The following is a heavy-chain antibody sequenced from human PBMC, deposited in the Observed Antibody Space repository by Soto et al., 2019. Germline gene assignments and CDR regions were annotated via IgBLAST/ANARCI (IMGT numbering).Heavy chain of an antibody. D-gene: IGHD4-17*01. V-gene: IGHV5-51*01. J-gene: IGHJ6*02. CDR2: IYAGDSDT. Sequence: KGMEWMGIIYAGDSDTRYRASFQGQVTISGDKAISTAYLQWSSLKASDTAMYYCARHRRRGDGDFPYYYSGMDVWVQGTTVPVS. CDR3: ARHRRRGDGDFPYYYSGMDV.